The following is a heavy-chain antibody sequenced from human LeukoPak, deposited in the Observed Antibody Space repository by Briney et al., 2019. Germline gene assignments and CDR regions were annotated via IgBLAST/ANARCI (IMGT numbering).Heavy chain of an antibody. Sequence: ASVKVSCKASGYTFTSYGISWVRQAPGQGLEWMGWISAYNGNTNYAQKLQGRVTMTTDTSTSTAYMELRSLRSDDTAVYYCARTIVVVPAAIGSWFDPWGQGTLVTVSS. V-gene: IGHV1-18*01. CDR3: ARTIVVVPAAIGSWFDP. J-gene: IGHJ5*02. CDR2: ISAYNGNT. CDR1: GYTFTSYG. D-gene: IGHD2-2*02.